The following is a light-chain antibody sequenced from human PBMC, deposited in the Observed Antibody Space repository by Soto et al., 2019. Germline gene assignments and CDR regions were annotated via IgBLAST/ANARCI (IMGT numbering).Light chain of an antibody. CDR2: EVN. V-gene: IGLV2-8*01. Sequence: QSVLTQPPSASGSPGQSVAISCTGTSSDVGGYNYVSWYQQHPGKAPKLMIYEVNKRPSGVPDRFSGSKSGNTASLTVSGLQAEDEADYYCSSYAGSSNVFGTGTKLTGL. J-gene: IGLJ1*01. CDR1: SSDVGGYNY. CDR3: SSYAGSSNV.